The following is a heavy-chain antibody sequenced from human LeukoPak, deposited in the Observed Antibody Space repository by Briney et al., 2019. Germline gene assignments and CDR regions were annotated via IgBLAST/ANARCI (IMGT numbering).Heavy chain of an antibody. D-gene: IGHD5/OR15-5a*01. Sequence: GGSLRLSCAASGFTFSTFAMYWVRQPPGKGLEWVAAMSYEGSNRFYTDSVKGRFTISRDNSKNTLYLQMNSLRAEDTAVYYCARDARKTETLLDYWGQGTLVTVSS. CDR2: MSYEGSNR. V-gene: IGHV3-30-3*01. J-gene: IGHJ4*02. CDR1: GFTFSTFA. CDR3: ARDARKTETLLDY.